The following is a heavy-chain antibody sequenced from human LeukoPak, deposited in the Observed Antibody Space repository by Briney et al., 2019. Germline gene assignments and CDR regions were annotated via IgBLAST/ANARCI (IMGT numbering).Heavy chain of an antibody. D-gene: IGHD6-25*01. V-gene: IGHV3-23*01. Sequence: GGSLRLSCAASGFTVSSYAMSWVRQAPGKGPEWVSTISIDGGRTYYADSVKGRFTVSRDTSKNTLYLQMNSLRAEDTAVYYCARKGIGSSRYQNMDVRGKGTTVTVSS. CDR2: ISIDGGRT. J-gene: IGHJ6*03. CDR3: ARKGIGSSRYQNMDV. CDR1: GFTVSSYA.